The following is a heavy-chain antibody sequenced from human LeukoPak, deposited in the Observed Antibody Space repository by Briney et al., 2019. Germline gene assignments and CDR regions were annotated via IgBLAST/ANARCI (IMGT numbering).Heavy chain of an antibody. CDR2: ISYDGSDK. CDR1: GFTLNNYG. CDR3: AKDPQKWESYFDY. J-gene: IGHJ4*02. Sequence: GGSLRLSCAASGFTLNNYGMHWVRQAPGKGLEWVAAISYDGSDKYYADSVKGRFTISRDNSKNTLYLQMNSLRAEDTAVYYCAKDPQKWESYFDYWGQGTLVTVSS. D-gene: IGHD1-26*01. V-gene: IGHV3-30*18.